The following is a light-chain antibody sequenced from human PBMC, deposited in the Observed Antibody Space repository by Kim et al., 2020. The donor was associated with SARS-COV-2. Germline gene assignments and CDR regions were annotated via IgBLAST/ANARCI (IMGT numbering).Light chain of an antibody. Sequence: GTTGTMACGGGGGGGRGVLWCRQGPGQTPLLLIQYDNDRPSGVPARFSGSNSGTTATLTITMVEAGDEAEYYCQVWDSSADDSWIFGGGTQLTVL. CDR2: YDN. CDR1: GGGGRG. CDR3: QVWDSSADDSWI. J-gene: IGLJ2*01. V-gene: IGLV3-21*04.